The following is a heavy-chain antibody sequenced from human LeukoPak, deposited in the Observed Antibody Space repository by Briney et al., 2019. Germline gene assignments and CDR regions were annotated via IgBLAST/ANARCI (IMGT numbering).Heavy chain of an antibody. CDR2: ISYDGSNK. V-gene: IGHV3-30*14. CDR1: GFTFSSYA. CDR3: ARADTSGRYYYYYYGMDV. Sequence: GGSLRLSCAASGFTFSSYAMHWVRQAPGKGLEWVAFISYDGSNKYYVDSVEGRFTISRDNSKNTLYLQMNSLRAEDTAVYYCARADTSGRYYYYYYGMDVWGQGTTVTVSS. D-gene: IGHD6-25*01. J-gene: IGHJ6*02.